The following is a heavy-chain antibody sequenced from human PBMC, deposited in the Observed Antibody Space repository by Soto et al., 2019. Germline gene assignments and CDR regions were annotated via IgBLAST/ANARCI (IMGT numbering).Heavy chain of an antibody. CDR1: GDSISSGAYS. CDR2: IYARGST. CDR3: ARTLDYGGSAGSNWFDP. Sequence: HLQLQESGSGLVRPSQTLSLTCAVSGDSISSGAYSWSWIRQPPGTGLEWIGYIYARGSTYYNPSLKSRVTMSVDRSKNQFSLNLSSVTAADTAVYFCARTLDYGGSAGSNWFDPWGQGTLVTVSS. D-gene: IGHD4-17*01. V-gene: IGHV4-30-2*01. J-gene: IGHJ5*02.